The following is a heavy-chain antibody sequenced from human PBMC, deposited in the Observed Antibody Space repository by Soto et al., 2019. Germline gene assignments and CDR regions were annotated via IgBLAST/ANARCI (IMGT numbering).Heavy chain of an antibody. CDR2: IWYAGSSN. CDR1: GFTFSHYG. Sequence: GRSQRLSCAAFGFTFSHYGMHWIRQAPGKGLEMVAVIWYAGSSNYYADSVKGRFTISRDNSKNTLYLQMNSLKVEDTDIYYFVRRPTKTTYDRHFDYWGLRTLVTGSS. V-gene: IGHV3-33*01. D-gene: IGHD4-4*01. CDR3: VRRPTKTTYDRHFDY. J-gene: IGHJ4*02.